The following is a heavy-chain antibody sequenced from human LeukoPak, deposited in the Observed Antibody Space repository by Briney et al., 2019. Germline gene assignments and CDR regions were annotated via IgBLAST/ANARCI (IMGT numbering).Heavy chain of an antibody. J-gene: IGHJ6*03. V-gene: IGHV3-73*01. CDR1: GFTFSGSA. CDR2: IRSKANSYAT. CDR3: TRRDPQSYSSGWYVDYYYMDV. D-gene: IGHD6-19*01. Sequence: GGSLRLSCAASGFTFSGSAMHWVRQASGKGLEWVGRIRSKANSYATAYAASVKGRFTISRDDSKSTAYLQMNSLKTEDTAVYYCTRRDPQSYSSGWYVDYYYMDVWGKGTTVTVSS.